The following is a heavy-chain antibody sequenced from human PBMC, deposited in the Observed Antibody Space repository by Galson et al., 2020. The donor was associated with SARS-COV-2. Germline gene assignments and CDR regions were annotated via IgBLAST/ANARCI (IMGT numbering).Heavy chain of an antibody. Sequence: GGSLRLSCAASGFTFSSYWISWVRQVPGKGLEWVANIKQDGSEKYYVDSVKGRFTISRYNAKSSLYLQMNSLRAEDTAVYYCARSSAGHTHGESDYWGQGTMVTVSS. J-gene: IGHJ4*02. CDR1: GFTFSSYW. CDR3: ARSSAGHTHGESDY. D-gene: IGHD3-10*01. V-gene: IGHV3-7*01. CDR2: IKQDGSEK.